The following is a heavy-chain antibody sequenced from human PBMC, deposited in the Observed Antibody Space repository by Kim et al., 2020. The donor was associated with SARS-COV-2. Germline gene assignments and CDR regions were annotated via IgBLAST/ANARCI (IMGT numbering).Heavy chain of an antibody. D-gene: IGHD3-16*02. CDR2: YTSGRN. J-gene: IGHJ4*02. V-gene: IGHV4-4*07. CDR3: ASALGH. Sequence: YTSGRNKYNPALQRRVTMSVDMSKNQFSLKLSSVTAADTAVYYCASALGHWGQGTLVTVSS.